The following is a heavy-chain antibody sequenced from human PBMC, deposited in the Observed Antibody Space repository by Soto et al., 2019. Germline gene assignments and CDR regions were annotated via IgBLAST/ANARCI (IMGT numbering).Heavy chain of an antibody. V-gene: IGHV5-10-1*03. CDR2: IDPSDSDT. CDR3: AMGLGGSFEN. D-gene: IGHD5-12*01. CDR1: GYSFSSYW. J-gene: IGHJ4*02. Sequence: EVQLVQSGAEVKKPGDSLRISCKVSGYSFSSYWIYWVRQIPGRGLEWMGKIDPSDSDTDYSPSFQGHVTISIDKSVTTAYLQWGILNASDSSIYYFAMGLGGSFENWGQGTLVTVSS.